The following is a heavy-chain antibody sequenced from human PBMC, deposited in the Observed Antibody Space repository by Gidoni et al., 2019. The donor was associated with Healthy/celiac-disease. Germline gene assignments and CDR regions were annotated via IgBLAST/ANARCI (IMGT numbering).Heavy chain of an antibody. CDR3: ARDYYDSSGYLPFDY. CDR2: IWYYGSNK. V-gene: IGHV3-33*01. Sequence: QVQLVASGGGVVQPGRSLRLSWAASGSTFSRYGMHWVRQAPGKGLEWVAVIWYYGSNKYYADSVKGRFTISRDNSKNTLYLQMNSLRAEDTAVYYCARDYYDSSGYLPFDYWGQGTLVTVSS. D-gene: IGHD3-22*01. J-gene: IGHJ4*02. CDR1: GSTFSRYG.